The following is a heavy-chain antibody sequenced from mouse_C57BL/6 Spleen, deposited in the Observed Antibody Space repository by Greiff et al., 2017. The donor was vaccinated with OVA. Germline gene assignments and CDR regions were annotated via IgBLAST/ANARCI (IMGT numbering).Heavy chain of an antibody. CDR2: IYPRDGST. CDR1: GYTFTSYD. V-gene: IGHV1-85*01. CDR3: SRLATMAFAY. J-gene: IGHJ3*01. D-gene: IGHD2-1*01. Sequence: VQLQQSGPGLVKPGASVKLSCKASGYTFTSYDINWVKQRPGQGLEWIGGIYPRDGSTKYNEKFKGKATLTVDTSTSTAYMELRSLTSEDSAVYFCSRLATMAFAYWGQGTLVTVSA.